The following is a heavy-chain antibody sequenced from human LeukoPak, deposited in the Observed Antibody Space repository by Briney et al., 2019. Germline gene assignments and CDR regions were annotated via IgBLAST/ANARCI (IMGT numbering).Heavy chain of an antibody. J-gene: IGHJ3*02. V-gene: IGHV4-39*01. CDR3: ARPRYCSSTSCYVHDAFDI. D-gene: IGHD2-2*01. Sequence: SETLSLTCTVSGCSINSSSYYWGWIRQPPGKGLEWNRSNYYSGSTYYNPSLKSRVTISVDTSKNPFSVKLSSVTAADTAVYYCARPRYCSSTSCYVHDAFDIWGQGTMVTVSS. CDR1: GCSINSSSYY. CDR2: NYYSGST.